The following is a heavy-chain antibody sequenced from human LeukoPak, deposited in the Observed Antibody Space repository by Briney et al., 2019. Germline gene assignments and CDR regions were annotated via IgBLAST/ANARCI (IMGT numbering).Heavy chain of an antibody. V-gene: IGHV4-30-2*01. D-gene: IGHD1-1*01. CDR3: ASWDGTTGYDY. CDR1: GGSISSGGYY. CDR2: IYHSGST. J-gene: IGHJ4*02. Sequence: SQTLSLTCTVSGGSISSGGYYWSWIRQPPGKGLEWIGYIYHSGSTYYNPSLKSRVTISVDRSKNQFSLKLSSVTAADTAVYYCASWDGTTGYDYWGQGTLVTVSS.